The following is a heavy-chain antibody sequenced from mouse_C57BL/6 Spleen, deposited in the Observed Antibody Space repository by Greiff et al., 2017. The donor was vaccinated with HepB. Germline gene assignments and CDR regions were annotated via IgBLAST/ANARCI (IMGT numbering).Heavy chain of an antibody. Sequence: QVQLQQSGAELMKPGASVKLSCKATGYTFTGYWIEWVKQRPGHGLEWIGEILPGSGSTNYNEKFKSQATFTADTSSNTAYMQLSSLTTDDSAIYYCARWAHYYGSSYAMDYWGQGTSVTVSS. CDR2: ILPGSGST. CDR1: GYTFTGYW. V-gene: IGHV1-9*01. CDR3: ARWAHYYGSSYAMDY. D-gene: IGHD1-1*01. J-gene: IGHJ4*01.